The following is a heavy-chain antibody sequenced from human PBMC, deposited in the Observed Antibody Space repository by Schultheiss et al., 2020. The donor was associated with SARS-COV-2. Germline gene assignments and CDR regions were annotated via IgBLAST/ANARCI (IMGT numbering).Heavy chain of an antibody. CDR3: TTLIRGSFDY. CDR1: GFTFSSYG. CDR2: IRSKANSYAT. D-gene: IGHD3-10*01. J-gene: IGHJ4*02. V-gene: IGHV3-73*01. Sequence: GGSLRLSCAASGFTFSSYGMHWVRQAPGKGLEWVGRIRSKANSYATAYAASVKGRFTISRDDSKNTLYLQMNSLKTEDTAVYYCTTLIRGSFDYWGQGTLVTVSS.